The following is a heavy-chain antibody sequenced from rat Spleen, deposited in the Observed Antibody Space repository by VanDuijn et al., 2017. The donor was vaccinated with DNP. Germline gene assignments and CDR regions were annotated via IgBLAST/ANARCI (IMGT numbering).Heavy chain of an antibody. CDR3: ARPDY. Sequence: EVQLVESGGGLVQPGRSLKLSCAATGFTFSDYNMAWVRQAPKKGLDWVATISYDGSSTYYRDSVKGRFTISRDNAKSTLNLQMDSLRSEDTATYYCARPDYWGQGVMVTVSS. CDR1: GFTFSDYN. J-gene: IGHJ2*01. V-gene: IGHV5-7*01. CDR2: ISYDGSST.